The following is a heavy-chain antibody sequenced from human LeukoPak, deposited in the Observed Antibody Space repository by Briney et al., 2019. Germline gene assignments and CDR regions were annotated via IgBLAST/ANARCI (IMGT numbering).Heavy chain of an antibody. CDR1: GGSISSCY. V-gene: IGHV4-59*01. Sequence: SETLSLTCTVSGGSISSCYWSWIRQPPGKGLEWIWYIYYSGSTNYNPSLKSRVTISVDTSKNQFSLKLSSVTAADTAVYYCARDQGRDGYKGNWFDPWGQGTLVTVSS. J-gene: IGHJ5*02. CDR2: IYYSGST. D-gene: IGHD5-24*01. CDR3: ARDQGRDGYKGNWFDP.